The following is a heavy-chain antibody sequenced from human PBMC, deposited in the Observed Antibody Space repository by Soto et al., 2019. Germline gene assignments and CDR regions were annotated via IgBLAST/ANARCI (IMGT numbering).Heavy chain of an antibody. Sequence: PGGSLRLSCAASGFTFSSYWMSWVRQAPGKGLEWVANIKQDGSEKYYVDSVKGRFTISRDNAKNSLYLQMNSLRAEDTAVYYCAREGSGWSENYYYGMDVTGQQTTVTVSS. CDR2: IKQDGSEK. CDR1: GFTFSSYW. J-gene: IGHJ6*02. V-gene: IGHV3-7*05. CDR3: AREGSGWSENYYYGMDV. D-gene: IGHD6-19*01.